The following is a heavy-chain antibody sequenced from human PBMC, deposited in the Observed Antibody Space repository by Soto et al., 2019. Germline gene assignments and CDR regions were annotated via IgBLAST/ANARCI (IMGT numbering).Heavy chain of an antibody. V-gene: IGHV1-46*01. CDR1: GYTFTSYY. J-gene: IGHJ5*02. D-gene: IGHD2-15*01. CDR2: INPSGGST. Sequence: GASVKASCTASGYTFTSYYMHWVRQAPGQGLEWMGIINPSGGSTSYAQKFQGRVTMTRDTSTSTVYMELSSLRSEDTAVYYCAREGVVVVAATPNWFDPWGQGTLVTVSS. CDR3: AREGVVVVAATPNWFDP.